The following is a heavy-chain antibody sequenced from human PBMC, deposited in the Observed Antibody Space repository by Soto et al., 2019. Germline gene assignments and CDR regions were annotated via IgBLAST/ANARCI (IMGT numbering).Heavy chain of an antibody. V-gene: IGHV4-39*01. CDR3: ARHPIVGATYDAFDI. J-gene: IGHJ3*02. CDR2: FFYSGST. CDR1: GGSISTGPYS. D-gene: IGHD1-26*01. Sequence: SETLSLTCTVSGGSISTGPYSWGWVRQPPGKGLEWIGAFFYSGSTYFNRSLESRITISADTSKNQFSLKLSSVTAADTAVYYCARHPIVGATYDAFDIWGQGTMVTVSS.